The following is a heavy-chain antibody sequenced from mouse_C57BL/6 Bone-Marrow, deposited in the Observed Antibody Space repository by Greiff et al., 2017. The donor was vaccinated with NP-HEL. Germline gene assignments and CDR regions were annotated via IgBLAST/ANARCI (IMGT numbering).Heavy chain of an antibody. V-gene: IGHV1-81*01. Sequence: QVQLQQSGAELARPGASVKLSCKASGYTFTSYGISWVKQRTGQGLEWIGEIYPRSGNTYYNEKFKGKATLTADKSSSTAYMELRSLTSEDSAVYFCARKAYYSNYGPWGQGTTLTVSS. CDR2: IYPRSGNT. CDR3: ARKAYYSNYGP. J-gene: IGHJ2*01. CDR1: GYTFTSYG. D-gene: IGHD2-5*01.